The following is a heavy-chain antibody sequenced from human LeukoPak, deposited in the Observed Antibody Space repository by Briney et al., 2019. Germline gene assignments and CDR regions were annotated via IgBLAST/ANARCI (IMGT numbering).Heavy chain of an antibody. J-gene: IGHJ6*03. D-gene: IGHD3-3*01. V-gene: IGHV3-48*03. Sequence: GGSLRLFCAASGFTFSNFEMNWVRQAPGKGLEWVSYIDFSGSTIYYADSVKGRFTISRDNARNSLSLQMISLRAEDTAVYYCARGFGVAYYYYSMDVWGKGTTVTISS. CDR3: ARGFGVAYYYYSMDV. CDR1: GFTFSNFE. CDR2: IDFSGSTI.